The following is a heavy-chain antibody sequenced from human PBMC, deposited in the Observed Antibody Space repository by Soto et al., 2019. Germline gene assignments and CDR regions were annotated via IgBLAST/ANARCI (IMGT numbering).Heavy chain of an antibody. D-gene: IGHD6-6*01. CDR2: ISAYNGNT. J-gene: IGHJ6*02. CDR1: GYTFTSYG. V-gene: IGHV1-18*01. Sequence: ASVKVSFKASGYTFTSYGISWVRQAPGQGLEWMGWISAYNGNTNYAQKLQGRVTMTTDTSTSTAYMELRSLRSDDTAVYYCARDSSSSPKYYYYYGMDVWGQGTTVTVSS. CDR3: ARDSSSSPKYYYYYGMDV.